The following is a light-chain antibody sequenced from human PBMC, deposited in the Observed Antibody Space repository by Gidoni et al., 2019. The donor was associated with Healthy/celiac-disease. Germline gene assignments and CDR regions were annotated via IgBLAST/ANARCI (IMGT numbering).Light chain of an antibody. V-gene: IGLV2-14*01. CDR2: EVS. Sequence: QSALTQPASVSGSPGHAITISCTGTSSDVCGYNYVYCYQQHPGKSPKLIIYEVSNQHSGVSNRFSASKSGNTASLTISWLQAEDEADYYCSSYTSSSTVFGGGTKLTVL. CDR3: SSYTSSSTV. J-gene: IGLJ2*01. CDR1: SSDVCGYNY.